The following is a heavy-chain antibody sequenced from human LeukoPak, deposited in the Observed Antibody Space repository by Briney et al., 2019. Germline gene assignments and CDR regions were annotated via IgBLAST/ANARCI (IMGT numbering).Heavy chain of an antibody. CDR1: GGSISGSY. D-gene: IGHD6-19*01. Sequence: PSETLSLTCTVSGGSISGSYWSWIRQTPGKGLEWFGSIYYTGSTTNYNPSLKSRVTISVDTSKNQFSLKLSSVTAADTAVYYCATLRSDSRGWYYFDYWGQGTLVSVSS. CDR3: ATLRSDSRGWYYFDY. CDR2: IYYTGST. J-gene: IGHJ4*02. V-gene: IGHV4-59*08.